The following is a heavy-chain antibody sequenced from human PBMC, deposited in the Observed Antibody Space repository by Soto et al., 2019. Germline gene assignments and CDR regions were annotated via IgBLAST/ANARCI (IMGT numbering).Heavy chain of an antibody. CDR2: ISSSGSTI. CDR3: ARDQEAGYFFTYYYGMDV. D-gene: IGHD2-21*01. J-gene: IGHJ6*01. Sequence: GGSLRLSCATSGFTFSSYEMNWVRQAPGKGLEWVSYISSSGSTIYYADSVKGRYTISRDNAKNSLYLQMDSLRAEDTAVYYCARDQEAGYFFTYYYGMDVWGQGTTVTVS. V-gene: IGHV3-48*03. CDR1: GFTFSSYE.